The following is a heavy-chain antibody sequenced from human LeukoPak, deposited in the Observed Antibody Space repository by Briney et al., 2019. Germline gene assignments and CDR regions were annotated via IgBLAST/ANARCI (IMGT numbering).Heavy chain of an antibody. V-gene: IGHV3-21*01. CDR3: ARRAPSFGDYLIDY. Sequence: PGGSLRLSCAASEFTLSSYSMHWVRQAPGKGLEWVSSISSSSSYICYADSVKGRFTISRDNAKNSLYLQMNSLRAEATAVYYYARRAPSFGDYLIDYWGQGTLVTVSS. J-gene: IGHJ4*02. CDR1: EFTLSSYS. CDR2: ISSSSSYI. D-gene: IGHD4-17*01.